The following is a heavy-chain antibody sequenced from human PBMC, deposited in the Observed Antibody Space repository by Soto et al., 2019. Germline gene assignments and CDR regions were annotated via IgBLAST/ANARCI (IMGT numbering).Heavy chain of an antibody. CDR3: ARGRNSSSSNWFDP. CDR2: INHSGST. D-gene: IGHD6-6*01. CDR1: GGSFSGYY. V-gene: IGHV4-34*01. Sequence: LSLTCAVYGGSFSGYYWSWIRQPPGKGLEWIGEINHSGSTNYNPSLKSRVTISVDTSKNQFSLKLSSVTAADTAVYYCARGRNSSSSNWFDPWGQGTLVTVSS. J-gene: IGHJ5*02.